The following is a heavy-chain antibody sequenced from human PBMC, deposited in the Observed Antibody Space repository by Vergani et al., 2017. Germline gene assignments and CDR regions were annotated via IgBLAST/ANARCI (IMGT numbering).Heavy chain of an antibody. D-gene: IGHD5-12*01. V-gene: IGHV3-23*01. Sequence: EVQLLESGGGLAQPGGSLRLSCAASGFTFRNYAMTWVRQAPGKGLEWVSIIRDNGGTTYYADSVKGRFTISRDNSKNTLFLQFKTLRAEDTGVYYCAKDYNIMGALHYWGQGTLVAVSS. CDR3: AKDYNIMGALHY. CDR1: GFTFRNYA. J-gene: IGHJ4*02. CDR2: IRDNGGTT.